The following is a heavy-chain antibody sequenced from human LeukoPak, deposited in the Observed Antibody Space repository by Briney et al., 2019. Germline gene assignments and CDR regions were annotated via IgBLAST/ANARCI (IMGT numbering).Heavy chain of an antibody. D-gene: IGHD6-6*01. J-gene: IGHJ6*02. Sequence: GESLKISCKGSGYSFISYWIGWVRQMPGKGLEWMGIIYPGDSDTRYSPSLQGRVTISADKSISTAYLQWSSLKASDTAMYYCASFGLNSSSSERYYYYGMDVWGQGTTVTVSS. CDR2: IYPGDSDT. CDR3: ASFGLNSSSSERYYYYGMDV. CDR1: GYSFISYW. V-gene: IGHV5-51*01.